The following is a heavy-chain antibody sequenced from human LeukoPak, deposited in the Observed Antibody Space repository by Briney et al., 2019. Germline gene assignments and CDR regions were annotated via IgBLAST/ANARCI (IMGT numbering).Heavy chain of an antibody. J-gene: IGHJ4*02. D-gene: IGHD4-23*01. CDR3: ARPRRWYHYHPPDY. CDR2: IWYDGSNK. CDR1: GFTFSSYG. V-gene: IGHV3-33*01. Sequence: PGGSLRLSCAASGFTFSSYGMHWVRQAPGKGLEWVAVIWYDGSNKYYADSVKGRFTISRDNSRNTRYLQMNSLRAEDTAVYYCARPRRWYHYHPPDYWGQGTLVTVSS.